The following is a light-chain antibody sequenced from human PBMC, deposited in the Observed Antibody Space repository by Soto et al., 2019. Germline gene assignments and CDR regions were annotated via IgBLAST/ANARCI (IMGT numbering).Light chain of an antibody. CDR2: SNN. J-gene: IGLJ2*01. V-gene: IGLV1-44*01. Sequence: QSVLTQPPSASGTPGQRVTISCSGSSSNIGSNTVNWYQQLPGTAPQLLIYSNNQRPSGVPDRFSGSKSGTSASLAISGLQSEDEADYYCAAWDDSLNGPWVVFGGGTKLAVL. CDR1: SSNIGSNT. CDR3: AAWDDSLNGPWVV.